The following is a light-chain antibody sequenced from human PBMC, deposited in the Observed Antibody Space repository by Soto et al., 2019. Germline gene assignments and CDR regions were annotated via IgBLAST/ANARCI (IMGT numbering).Light chain of an antibody. V-gene: IGLV1-44*01. CDR2: SDN. Sequence: QSVLTQPPSASGTPGQRVTISCAGSSSNIGGNSVTWYQQVPGTAPKLLIYSDNRRPSGVPDRFSGSKSGTSASLAISGLQSADEADYYCSSHAGINNVVFGGGTKLTVL. CDR1: SSNIGGNS. J-gene: IGLJ3*02. CDR3: SSHAGINNVV.